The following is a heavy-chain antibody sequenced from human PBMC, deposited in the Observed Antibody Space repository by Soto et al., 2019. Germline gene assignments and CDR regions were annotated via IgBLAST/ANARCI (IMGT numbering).Heavy chain of an antibody. CDR2: ISYDGSNK. CDR3: SGDSSGWHLDY. Sequence: QVQLVESGGGVVQPGRSLRLSCAASGFTFSSYGMHWVRQAPGKGLEWVAVISYDGSNKYYADSVKGRFTISRDNSKNTLYLQMNSLTAEDTAVYYCSGDSSGWHLDYWGQGTLVTVSS. V-gene: IGHV3-30*03. CDR1: GFTFSSYG. J-gene: IGHJ4*02. D-gene: IGHD6-19*01.